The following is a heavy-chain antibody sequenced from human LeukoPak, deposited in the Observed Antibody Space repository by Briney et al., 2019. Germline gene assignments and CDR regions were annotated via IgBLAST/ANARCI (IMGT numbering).Heavy chain of an antibody. J-gene: IGHJ4*02. CDR1: GFTFSDYY. V-gene: IGHV3-23*01. CDR2: ISGSGRIT. CDR3: AKGYSSSWHPSFDY. D-gene: IGHD6-13*01. Sequence: GGSLRLSCSASGFTFSDYYMTWIRQAPGKGLEYVSYISGSGRITYYADSVKGRFTISRDNSKNTLYLQMNSLRAEDTAVYYCAKGYSSSWHPSFDYWGQGTLVTVSS.